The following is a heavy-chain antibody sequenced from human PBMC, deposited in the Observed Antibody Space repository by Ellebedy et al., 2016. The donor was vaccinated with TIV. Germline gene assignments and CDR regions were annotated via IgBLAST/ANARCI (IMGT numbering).Heavy chain of an antibody. V-gene: IGHV1-18*01. Sequence: AASVKVSCKSSGYTFTSFGVNWVRQAPGQGLEWMGWTSGYNGNTNYAQKLQGRVTMTTDTSTNTAYMEVRSLRSDDTAVYYCARGYLYCSGTYPCYFDYWGQGTPVTVSS. CDR3: ARGYLYCSGTYPCYFDY. CDR2: TSGYNGNT. CDR1: GYTFTSFG. D-gene: IGHD3-10*01. J-gene: IGHJ4*02.